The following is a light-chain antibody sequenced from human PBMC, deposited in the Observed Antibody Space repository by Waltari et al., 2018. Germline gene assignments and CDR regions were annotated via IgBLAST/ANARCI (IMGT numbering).Light chain of an antibody. Sequence: QSALTQPASVSGSPGPSITISCPGTSSDVGDYNYVSWYQQHPGKAPKLMFYDVTKRPSGVSNRFSGSKSVNTASLTISGLQAEDEGDYYCCSYAGSSTFAFGGGTKLTVL. CDR2: DVT. CDR1: SSDVGDYNY. CDR3: CSYAGSSTFA. J-gene: IGLJ2*01. V-gene: IGLV2-23*02.